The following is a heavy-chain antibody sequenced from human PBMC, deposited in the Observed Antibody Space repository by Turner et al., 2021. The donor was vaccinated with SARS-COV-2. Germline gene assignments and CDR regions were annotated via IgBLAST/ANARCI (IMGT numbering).Heavy chain of an antibody. D-gene: IGHD3-16*01. V-gene: IGHV1-46*01. CDR3: ARVGGAFDI. J-gene: IGHJ3*02. CDR2: INPSGGNT. Sequence: GAEVKKPGASVKVSCKASGYTFTSYYMHWVRQAPGQGLAWMGIINPSGGNTGYAQKFQGRVTMTRDTSTSTDYMELSSLRSEDTAVYYCARVGGAFDIWGQGTMVTVSS. CDR1: GYTFTSYY.